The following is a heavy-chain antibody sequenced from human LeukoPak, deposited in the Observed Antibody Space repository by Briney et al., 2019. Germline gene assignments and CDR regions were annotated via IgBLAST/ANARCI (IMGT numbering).Heavy chain of an antibody. CDR3: VRDGSSGWHFDY. CDR2: IYYSGST. CDR1: GGSISSYY. V-gene: IGHV4-59*01. J-gene: IGHJ4*02. Sequence: SETLSLTCTVSGGSISSYYWSWIRQPPGKGLEWIGYIYYSGSTNYNPSLKSRVTISVDTSKNQFSLKLSSVTAADTAVYYCVRDGSSGWHFDYWGQGTLVTVSS. D-gene: IGHD6-19*01.